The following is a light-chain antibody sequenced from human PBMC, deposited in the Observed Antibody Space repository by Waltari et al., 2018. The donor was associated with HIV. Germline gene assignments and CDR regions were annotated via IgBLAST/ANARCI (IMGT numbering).Light chain of an antibody. J-gene: IGLJ1*01. CDR3: GTWDSSLSAYV. CDR1: SSNIGNNY. V-gene: IGLV1-51*01. CDR2: DNN. Sequence: QSVLTQPPSVSAAPGQKVTISCSGSSSNIGNNYVSWYQQLPGTAPKLLIYDNNKRPSAIPARFSGSKSATSATLVITGLQTGDEADYYCGTWDSSLSAYVFGTGTKVTVL.